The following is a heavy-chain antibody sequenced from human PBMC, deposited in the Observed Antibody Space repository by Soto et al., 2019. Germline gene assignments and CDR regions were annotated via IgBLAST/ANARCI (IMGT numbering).Heavy chain of an antibody. CDR2: VSNSGTT. CDR3: ARPSVPGAWAPFDY. D-gene: IGHD6-19*01. V-gene: IGHV4-59*08. CDR1: GGSISTYY. Sequence: QLQESDPGLVKPSETLSLTCTISGGSISTYYWSWIRQPPGKGLEWIGHVSNSGTTDYNASLKSRVTISLDASKSQFSLQLTSVTAADTAVYYCARPSVPGAWAPFDYWGQGTLVTVSS. J-gene: IGHJ4*02.